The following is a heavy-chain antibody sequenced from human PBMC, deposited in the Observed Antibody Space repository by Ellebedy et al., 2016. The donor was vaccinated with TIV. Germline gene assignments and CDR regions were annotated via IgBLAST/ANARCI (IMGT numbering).Heavy chain of an antibody. D-gene: IGHD1-26*01. CDR1: GFTFSTYA. V-gene: IGHV3-23*01. Sequence: GESLKISCAASGFTFSTYAMSWVRQAPGTGLEWVSGISGSSDSTDYADSVKGRFTISRDNSKNTLYLQMDSLRAEDTAVYYCARELTDAAFDYWGQGTLVTVSS. CDR3: ARELTDAAFDY. CDR2: ISGSSDST. J-gene: IGHJ4*02.